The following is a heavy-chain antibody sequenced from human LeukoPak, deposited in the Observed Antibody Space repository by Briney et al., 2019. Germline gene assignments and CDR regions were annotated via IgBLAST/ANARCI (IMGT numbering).Heavy chain of an antibody. CDR2: IKPDGSYT. CDR1: GFTFSNFW. J-gene: IGHJ4*02. V-gene: IGHV3-74*01. D-gene: IGHD1-26*01. Sequence: GGSLRLSCAASGFTFSNFWMHWVRQAPGEGLVWVSRIKPDGSYTTYADSVKGRFTISRDNAKNTLYLQMNSLRAEDTAVYFCATRDSGHMGYWGQGTLVTVSS. CDR3: ATRDSGHMGY.